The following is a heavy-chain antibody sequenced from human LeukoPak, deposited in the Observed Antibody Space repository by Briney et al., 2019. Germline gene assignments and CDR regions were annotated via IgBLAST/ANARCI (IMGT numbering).Heavy chain of an antibody. CDR1: GYTFTSYD. J-gene: IGHJ4*02. CDR2: MNPNSGNT. Sequence: ASVKVSCEASGYTFTSYDINWVRQATGQGLEWMGWMNPNSGNTGYAQKFQGRVTITRNTSISTAYMELSSLRSEDTAVYYCAINYDSSGYYYSSNYYFDYWGQGTLVTVSS. D-gene: IGHD3-22*01. CDR3: AINYDSSGYYYSSNYYFDY. V-gene: IGHV1-8*03.